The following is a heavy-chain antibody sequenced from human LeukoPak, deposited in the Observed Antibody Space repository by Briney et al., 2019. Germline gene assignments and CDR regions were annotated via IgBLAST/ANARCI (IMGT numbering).Heavy chain of an antibody. D-gene: IGHD2-2*02. J-gene: IGHJ6*02. CDR3: ARGVGVVVPAAIAHYYYYGMDV. V-gene: IGHV1-69*13. Sequence: ASVKVSCKASGGTFSSCAISWVRQAPGQGLEWMGGIIPIFGTANYAQKFQGRVTITADESTSTAYMELSSLRSEDTAVYYCARGVGVVVPAAIAHYYYYGMDVWGQGTTVTVSS. CDR2: IIPIFGTA. CDR1: GGTFSSCA.